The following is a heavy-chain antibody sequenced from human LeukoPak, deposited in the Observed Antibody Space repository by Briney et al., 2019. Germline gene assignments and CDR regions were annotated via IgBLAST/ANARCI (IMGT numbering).Heavy chain of an antibody. CDR3: ARHVDSSGWYIVNWYFDL. V-gene: IGHV4-59*08. CDR2: IYYSGST. J-gene: IGHJ2*01. Sequence: SETLSPTCTVSGGSISSYYWSWIRQPPGKGLEWIGYIYYSGSTNYNPSLKSRVTISVDTSKNQFSLKLSSVTAADTAVYYCARHVDSSGWYIVNWYFDLWGRGTLVTVSS. D-gene: IGHD6-19*01. CDR1: GGSISSYY.